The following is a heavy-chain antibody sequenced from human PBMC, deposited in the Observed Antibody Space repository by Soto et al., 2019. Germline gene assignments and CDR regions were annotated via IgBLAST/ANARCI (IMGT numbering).Heavy chain of an antibody. D-gene: IGHD3-10*01. CDR1: GGSISSGDYY. CDR2: TYYSGST. V-gene: IGHV4-30-4*01. J-gene: IGHJ4*02. Sequence: PSETLSLTCTVSGGSISSGDYYWSWIRQPPGKGLEWSGYTYYSGSTDYNPSLKSRVTISVDTSKNQFSLKLSSVPAADTAVYYCARRPMRFGELLSSDYWGQGTLVTVSS. CDR3: ARRPMRFGELLSSDY.